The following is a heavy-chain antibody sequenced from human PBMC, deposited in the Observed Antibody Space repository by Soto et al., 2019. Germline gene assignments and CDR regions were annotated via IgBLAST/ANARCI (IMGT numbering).Heavy chain of an antibody. D-gene: IGHD6-13*01. CDR3: ERDLVSSSCYGMDV. V-gene: IGHV4-59*01. CDR1: GGSISSYY. CDR2: IYYSGST. J-gene: IGHJ6*02. Sequence: SETLSLTCTVSGGSISSYYWSWIRQPPGKGLEWIGYIYYSGSTNYNPSIKSRVTISVDTSKNQLSLKMSSVTAADTAVYYCERDLVSSSCYGMDVCGQGTTVTVS.